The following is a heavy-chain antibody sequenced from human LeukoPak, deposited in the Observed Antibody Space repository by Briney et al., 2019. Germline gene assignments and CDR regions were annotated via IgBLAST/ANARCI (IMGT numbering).Heavy chain of an antibody. Sequence: SETLSLTCAVYGGSFSGYYWSWIRQPPGKGLEWIGEINHSGSTNYNPSLKSRVTISVDTSKNQFSLKLSSVTAADTAVYYCAREGPASAEYFQHWGQGTLVTVSS. J-gene: IGHJ1*01. CDR2: INHSGST. CDR3: AREGPASAEYFQH. V-gene: IGHV4-34*01. CDR1: GGSFSGYY.